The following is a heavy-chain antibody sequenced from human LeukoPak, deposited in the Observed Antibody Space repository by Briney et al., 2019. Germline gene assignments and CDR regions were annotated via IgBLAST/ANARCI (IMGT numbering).Heavy chain of an antibody. CDR3: ARQAWMVRGGVTSLLMDV. Sequence: ASVKVSCKASGYTFTGYYMHWVRQAPGQGLEWMGWITPNSGGTNYAQKFQGRVTMNRDTSISTAYMELSRLRSDDTAVYYCARQAWMVRGGVTSLLMDVWGKGTTVTVSS. CDR2: ITPNSGGT. D-gene: IGHD3-10*01. CDR1: GYTFTGYY. V-gene: IGHV1-2*02. J-gene: IGHJ6*04.